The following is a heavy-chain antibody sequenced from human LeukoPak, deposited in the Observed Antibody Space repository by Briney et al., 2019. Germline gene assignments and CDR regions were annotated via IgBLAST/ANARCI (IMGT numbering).Heavy chain of an antibody. Sequence: ASVKVSCKASGYTFTSYAMNWVRQAPGQGLEWMGWINTNTGNPTYAQGFTGRIVFSLDTSASTAYLQINSLKAEDTAVYYCARDPNWGYYDSSGHDAFDIWGQGTMVTVSS. D-gene: IGHD3-22*01. J-gene: IGHJ3*02. CDR3: ARDPNWGYYDSSGHDAFDI. CDR1: GYTFTSYA. CDR2: INTNTGNP. V-gene: IGHV7-4-1*02.